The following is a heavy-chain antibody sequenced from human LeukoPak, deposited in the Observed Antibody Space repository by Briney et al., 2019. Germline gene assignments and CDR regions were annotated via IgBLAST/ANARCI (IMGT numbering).Heavy chain of an antibody. J-gene: IGHJ4*02. D-gene: IGHD3-22*01. CDR3: ARTPLYYDSVGFDS. CDR2: LGTYNGNT. CDR1: GYTFTTYA. Sequence: DSVKVSCKASGYTFTTYAISWVRQAPGQGLDWMGWLGTYNGNTHYAQKLQGRVTMTTDTSTSTAYMELRSLRSDDTAVYYCARTPLYYDSVGFDSWGQGTLVTVSS. V-gene: IGHV1-18*01.